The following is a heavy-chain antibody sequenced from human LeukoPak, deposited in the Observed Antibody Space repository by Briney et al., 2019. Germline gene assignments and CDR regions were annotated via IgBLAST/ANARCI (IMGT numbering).Heavy chain of an antibody. J-gene: IGHJ4*02. CDR1: GFTVSSNY. CDR2: IYSGGST. Sequence: PGGSLRLSCAASGFTVSSNYMSWVRQAPGKGLEWVSVIYSGGSTYYADSVKGRFTISRDNSKNTLYLQMNSLRAEDTAVYYFARPRTLGELGYWGQGTLVTVSS. D-gene: IGHD3-10*01. CDR3: ARPRTLGELGY. V-gene: IGHV3-53*01.